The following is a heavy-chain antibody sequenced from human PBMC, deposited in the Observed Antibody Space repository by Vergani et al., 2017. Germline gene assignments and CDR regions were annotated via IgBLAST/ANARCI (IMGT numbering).Heavy chain of an antibody. Sequence: EVQLVESGGGLVKPGGSLRLSCAASGFTFDDYAMHWVRQAPGKGLELVSGISWNSGSLGYADSVKGRFTISRHNAKNYLYVQTNSLRAVDTALYYCAKGRGYDSSGSLDYWGQGTLVTVSS. CDR2: ISWNSGSL. CDR1: GFTFDDYA. D-gene: IGHD3-22*01. V-gene: IGHV3-9*01. J-gene: IGHJ4*02. CDR3: AKGRGYDSSGSLDY.